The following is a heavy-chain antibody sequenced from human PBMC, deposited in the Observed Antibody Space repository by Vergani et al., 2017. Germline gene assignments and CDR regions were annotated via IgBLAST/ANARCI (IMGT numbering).Heavy chain of an antibody. D-gene: IGHD4-17*01. CDR1: GGSISSSSYY. V-gene: IGHV4-39*01. Sequence: QLQLQESGPGLVKPSETLSLTCTVSGGSISSSSYYWGWIRQPPGKGLEWIGSIYYSGSTYYNPSLKSRVTISVDTSKNQFSLKLSSVTAADTAVYYCARHRRYDYGDNWFDPWGQGTLVTVSS. CDR2: IYYSGST. J-gene: IGHJ5*02. CDR3: ARHRRYDYGDNWFDP.